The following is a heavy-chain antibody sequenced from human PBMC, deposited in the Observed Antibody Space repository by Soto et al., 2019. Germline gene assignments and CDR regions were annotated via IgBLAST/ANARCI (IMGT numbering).Heavy chain of an antibody. D-gene: IGHD6-6*01. CDR3: ARDFIAASQGYFDY. CDR2: IYYSGST. V-gene: IGHV4-61*01. CDR1: GGCVSSGSYY. J-gene: IGHJ4*02. Sequence: PSETLSLTCTVSGGCVSSGSYYWSWIRQPPGKGLEWIGYIYYSGSTNYNPSLKSRVTISVDTSKNQFSLKLSSVTAADTAVYYCARDFIAASQGYFDYWGQGTLVTVSS.